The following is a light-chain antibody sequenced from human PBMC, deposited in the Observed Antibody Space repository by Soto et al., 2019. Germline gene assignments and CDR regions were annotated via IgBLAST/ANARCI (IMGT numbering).Light chain of an antibody. J-gene: IGKJ5*01. CDR2: GAS. V-gene: IGKV1-5*01. Sequence: RLTQSPSRLSAFVGDTVTIPCRASQDISTYVAWYQQKPGKAHKLLIFGASSLHNGVPPRFAGSGSGSDFSLTINRLQPDDFATYVCQHYSLYSAPFGQGTRV. CDR3: QHYSLYSAP. CDR1: QDISTY.